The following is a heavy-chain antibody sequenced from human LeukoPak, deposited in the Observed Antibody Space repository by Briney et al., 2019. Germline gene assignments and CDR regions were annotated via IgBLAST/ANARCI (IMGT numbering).Heavy chain of an antibody. V-gene: IGHV3-43*01. Sequence: GGAPRLSCAASGFTFDDYIMHWVRPAPGEGLGWVSLISWDGGSKYYAVSLQGQFTISRDNSKSSLYLQMNSLRTEDTALYYCEKDDSSGTYYFDYWGQGTLVTVSS. J-gene: IGHJ4*02. CDR1: GFTFDDYI. D-gene: IGHD3-22*01. CDR3: EKDDSSGTYYFDY. CDR2: ISWDGGSK.